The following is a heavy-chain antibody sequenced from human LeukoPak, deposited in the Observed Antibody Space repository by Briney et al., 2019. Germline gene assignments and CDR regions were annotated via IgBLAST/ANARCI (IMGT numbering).Heavy chain of an antibody. D-gene: IGHD3-10*01. Sequence: ASVKVSCKVSGYTLTELSMHWVRQAPGKGLEWMGGFDPEDGETIYAQKFQGRVTMTEDTSTDTAYMELSSLRSEDTAVYYCATVPITMVRGVIKEGFDYWGQGTLVTVSS. CDR1: GYTLTELS. CDR2: FDPEDGET. J-gene: IGHJ4*02. CDR3: ATVPITMVRGVIKEGFDY. V-gene: IGHV1-24*01.